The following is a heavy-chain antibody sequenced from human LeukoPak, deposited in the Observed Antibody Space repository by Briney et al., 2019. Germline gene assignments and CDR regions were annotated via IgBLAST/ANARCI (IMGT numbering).Heavy chain of an antibody. V-gene: IGHV4-34*01. J-gene: IGHJ4*02. D-gene: IGHD3-22*01. CDR2: IYYRGST. Sequence: SETLSLTCAVYGGSFSGYYWSWIRQPPRKGLEWIGSIYYRGSTYYNPSLKSRVTISAITSKNQFSLKLSSVTAADTAVYYCARDSGNYYDSSGYYHFDSWGQGTLVTVSS. CDR1: GGSFSGYY. CDR3: ARDSGNYYDSSGYYHFDS.